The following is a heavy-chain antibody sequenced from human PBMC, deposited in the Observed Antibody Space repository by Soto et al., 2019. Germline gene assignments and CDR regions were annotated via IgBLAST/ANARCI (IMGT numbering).Heavy chain of an antibody. CDR2: ISAYNGNT. Sequence: ASVKVSCKASGYTFTSYGISWVRQAPGQGLEWMGWISAYNGNTNYAQKLQGRVTMTTDTSTSTAYMELRSLRSDDTAVYYCARDFRGYSYGVLFDYWGQGTLVTVSS. V-gene: IGHV1-18*01. CDR3: ARDFRGYSYGVLFDY. D-gene: IGHD5-18*01. CDR1: GYTFTSYG. J-gene: IGHJ4*02.